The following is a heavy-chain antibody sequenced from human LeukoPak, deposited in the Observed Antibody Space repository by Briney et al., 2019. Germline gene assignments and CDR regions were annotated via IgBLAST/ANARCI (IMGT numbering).Heavy chain of an antibody. D-gene: IGHD3-3*01. CDR3: ARVGVPGSFDY. CDR1: GGSISSYY. CDR2: IYYNGGT. Sequence: PSETLPLTCTVSGGSISSYYWSWIRQPPGKGLEWIGYIYYNGGTNYNPSLKSRVTMSLDTSTNQFSLKLSSVTAADTAVYYCARVGVPGSFDYWGQGTLVTVSS. V-gene: IGHV4-59*01. J-gene: IGHJ4*02.